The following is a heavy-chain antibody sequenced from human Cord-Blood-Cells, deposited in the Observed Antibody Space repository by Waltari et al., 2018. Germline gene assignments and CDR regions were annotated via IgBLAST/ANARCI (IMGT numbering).Heavy chain of an antibody. D-gene: IGHD7-27*01. J-gene: IGHJ4*02. CDR2: IIPIFGTA. Sequence: QVQLVQSGAEVKKPGSSVKVSCKASGGTFSSYAISWVRQAPGQGLEWMGGIIPIFGTANYAQKFQGRVTITADESTSTAYMELSSLRSEDTAVYYCARWADRGITNWGSTEGDHFDYWGQGTLVTVSS. V-gene: IGHV1-69*01. CDR3: ARWADRGITNWGSTEGDHFDY. CDR1: GGTFSSYA.